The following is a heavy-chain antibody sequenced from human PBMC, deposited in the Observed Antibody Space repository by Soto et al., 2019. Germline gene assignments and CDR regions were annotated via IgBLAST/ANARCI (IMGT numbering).Heavy chain of an antibody. CDR3: AKVMVLMVYAISRSKLSVYY. CDR1: GFTFSSYA. J-gene: IGHJ4*02. D-gene: IGHD2-8*01. Sequence: EVQLLESGGGLVQTGGSLRLSCAASGFTFSSYAMSWVRQAPGKGLEWVSAISGSGGSTYYADSVKGRFTISRDNSKNTLYLQMNSLRAEDTAVYYCAKVMVLMVYAISRSKLSVYYWGQGTLVTVSS. V-gene: IGHV3-23*01. CDR2: ISGSGGST.